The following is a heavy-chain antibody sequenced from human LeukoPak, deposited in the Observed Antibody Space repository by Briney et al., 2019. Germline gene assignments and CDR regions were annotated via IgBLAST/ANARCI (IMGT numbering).Heavy chain of an antibody. CDR2: IYHSGST. J-gene: IGHJ4*02. Sequence: SGTLSLTCAVSGGSISSSNWWSWVRQPPGKGLEWIGEIYHSGSTNYNPSLKSRVTISVDKSKNQFSLKLSSVTAADTAVYYCARKYCSGGSCPFLGYWGQGTLVTVSS. CDR3: ARKYCSGGSCPFLGY. D-gene: IGHD2-15*01. V-gene: IGHV4-4*02. CDR1: GGSISSSNW.